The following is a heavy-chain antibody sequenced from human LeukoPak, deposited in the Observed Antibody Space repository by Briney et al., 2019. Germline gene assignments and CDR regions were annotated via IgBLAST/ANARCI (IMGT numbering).Heavy chain of an antibody. CDR3: VRNGIYDRRFQH. D-gene: IGHD3-22*01. V-gene: IGHV1-69*01. CDR1: GGTFISYA. CDR2: IIPIFGTA. J-gene: IGHJ1*01. Sequence: GASVKVSCKASGGTFISYAISWVRQAPGQGLEWMGGIIPIFGTANYAQKVQGRVTITSDESTSTAYMELSSLRSEDPAVYYCVRNGIYDRRFQHWGQGTLVTVSS.